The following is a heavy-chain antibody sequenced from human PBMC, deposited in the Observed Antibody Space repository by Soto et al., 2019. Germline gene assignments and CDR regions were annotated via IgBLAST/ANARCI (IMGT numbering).Heavy chain of an antibody. D-gene: IGHD6-13*01. CDR1: GFTFSDST. J-gene: IGHJ4*02. CDR2: IRSKADSYAT. Sequence: EVQLVESGGGLVQPGGSLKLSCAASGFTFSDSTVHWVRQASGKGLEWVGRIRSKADSYATAYAASVKGRFTISRDDSQNTAYLQMSCLKNEDTAVYYCTGRQLENWGQGTLVTVSS. V-gene: IGHV3-73*01. CDR3: TGRQLEN.